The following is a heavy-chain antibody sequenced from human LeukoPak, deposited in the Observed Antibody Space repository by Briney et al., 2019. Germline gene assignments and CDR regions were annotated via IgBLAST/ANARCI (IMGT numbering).Heavy chain of an antibody. V-gene: IGHV4-59*08. CDR1: GGSISTYY. D-gene: IGHD3-22*01. CDR2: MYYSGST. CDR3: ARHAYYYDRSGSYEAFDI. Sequence: SETLSLTCTVSGGSISTYYWSWIRQPPGKRLEWIGSMYYSGSTNYKPSLKSRVTISVDTSKNQFSLKLSSVTAADTAVYYCARHAYYYDRSGSYEAFDIWGEGTMVTVSS. J-gene: IGHJ3*02.